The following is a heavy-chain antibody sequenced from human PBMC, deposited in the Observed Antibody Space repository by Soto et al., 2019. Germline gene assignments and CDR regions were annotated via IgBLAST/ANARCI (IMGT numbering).Heavy chain of an antibody. J-gene: IGHJ5*02. Sequence: ASVKVSCKASGYTFTGYYIHWVRQAPGQGLEWMGWINPNSGGTNYAQKFQGRVTMTRDTSISTAYMELSRLRSDDTAVYYCARAVRPRIAAGLNWFDPWGQGTLVTVSS. D-gene: IGHD6-13*01. V-gene: IGHV1-2*02. CDR2: INPNSGGT. CDR1: GYTFTGYY. CDR3: ARAVRPRIAAGLNWFDP.